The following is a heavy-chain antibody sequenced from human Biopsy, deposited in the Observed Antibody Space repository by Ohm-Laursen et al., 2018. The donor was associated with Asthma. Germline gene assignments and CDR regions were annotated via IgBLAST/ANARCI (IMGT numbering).Heavy chain of an antibody. CDR2: INGKSNSI. J-gene: IGHJ4*02. CDR1: GGSISGFY. V-gene: IGHV3-11*01. CDR3: ARDSYSSGLYDDFES. D-gene: IGHD6-19*01. Sequence: LSLTCTVSGGSISGFYWSWIRQAPGKGLEWISYINGKSNSIEYADSVKGRFTISRDNAKNSLYLQMNSLRAEDTAVYYCARDSYSSGLYDDFESWGQGTLVTVSS.